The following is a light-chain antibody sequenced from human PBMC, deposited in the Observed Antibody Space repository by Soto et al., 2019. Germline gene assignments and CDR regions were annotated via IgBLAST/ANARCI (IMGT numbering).Light chain of an antibody. J-gene: IGKJ2*01. V-gene: IGKV1-33*01. CDR1: REISNY. CDR2: DAS. Sequence: DIQMTQSPSSLSASVGDRVTITCQASREISNYVNWYQQKQGKAPNLLVYDASNLQPGIPSRFSGRGSGTVFTFTISSLQPEDIATYFCQRFFELPYTVGQGTKLHIK. CDR3: QRFFELPYT.